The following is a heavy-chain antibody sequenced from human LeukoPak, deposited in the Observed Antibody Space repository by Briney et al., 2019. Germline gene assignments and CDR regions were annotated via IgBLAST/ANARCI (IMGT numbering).Heavy chain of an antibody. Sequence: GASVKVSCKASGYTFTSYDINWVRQAPGQGLEWMGIINPSGGSTSYAQKFQGRVTMTRDTSTSTVYMELSSLRSEDTAVYYCARASTSRVKNDYWGQGTLVTVSS. CDR2: INPSGGST. CDR3: ARASTSRVKNDY. V-gene: IGHV1-46*01. D-gene: IGHD2-2*01. CDR1: GYTFTSYD. J-gene: IGHJ4*02.